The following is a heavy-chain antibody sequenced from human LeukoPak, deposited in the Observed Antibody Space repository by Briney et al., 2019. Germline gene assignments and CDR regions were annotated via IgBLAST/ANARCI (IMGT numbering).Heavy chain of an antibody. V-gene: IGHV4-30-4*08. CDR3: ARDSCSSTSCSPPDAFDI. Sequence: SETLSLTCTVSGGSISSGDYYWSWIRQPPGKGLEWIGYIYYSGSTYYNPSLKSRVTISVDTSKNQFSLKLSSVTAADTAVYYCARDSCSSTSCSPPDAFDIWGRGAMVTVSS. CDR1: GGSISSGDYY. J-gene: IGHJ3*02. D-gene: IGHD2-2*01. CDR2: IYYSGST.